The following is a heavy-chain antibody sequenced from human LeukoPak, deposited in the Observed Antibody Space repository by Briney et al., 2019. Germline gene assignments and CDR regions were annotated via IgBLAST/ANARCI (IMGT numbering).Heavy chain of an antibody. CDR1: GYSFTNYW. CDR2: IYPGDSDT. Sequence: GESLKISCKGFGYSFTNYWVGWVRQMPGKGLEWMGIIYPGDSDTRYSPSFQGQVTISVDKSISTAYLQWSSLRASDTAMYFCARLLSSWYYFAYWGQGTLVSVSS. J-gene: IGHJ4*02. V-gene: IGHV5-51*01. CDR3: ARLLSSWYYFAY. D-gene: IGHD2-8*02.